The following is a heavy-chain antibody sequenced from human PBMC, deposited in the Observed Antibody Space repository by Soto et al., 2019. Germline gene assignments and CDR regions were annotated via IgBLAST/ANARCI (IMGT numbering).Heavy chain of an antibody. V-gene: IGHV4-59*01. CDR3: ARDRGYCSGGSCYSFDLYNWFDP. CDR1: GGSISSYY. CDR2: IYYSGST. Sequence: SETLSLTCTVSGGSISSYYWSWIRQPPGKGLEWFGYIYYSGSTNYNPSLKSRVTISVDTSKNQFSLKLSSVTAADTAVYYCARDRGYCSGGSCYSFDLYNWFDPWGQGTLVTVS. D-gene: IGHD2-15*01. J-gene: IGHJ5*02.